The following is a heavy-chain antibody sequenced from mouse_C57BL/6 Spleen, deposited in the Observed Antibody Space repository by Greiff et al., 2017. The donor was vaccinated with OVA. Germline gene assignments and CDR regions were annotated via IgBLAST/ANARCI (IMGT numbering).Heavy chain of an antibody. D-gene: IGHD3-2*02. Sequence: DVQLVESGGGLVKPGGSLKLSCAASGFTFSSYAMSWVRQTPDKRLEWVATISDGGSYTYYPDNVKGRFTISRDNAKNNLYLQMSHLKSEDTAMYYCARDGETAQAFAWFAYWGQGTLVTVSA. J-gene: IGHJ3*01. CDR1: GFTFSSYA. V-gene: IGHV5-4*01. CDR3: ARDGETAQAFAWFAY. CDR2: ISDGGSYT.